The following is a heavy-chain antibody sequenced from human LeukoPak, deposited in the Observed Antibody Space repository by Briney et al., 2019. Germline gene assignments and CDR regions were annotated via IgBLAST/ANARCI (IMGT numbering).Heavy chain of an antibody. Sequence: SETLSLTCTVSGGSISSGNYYWSWIRQPAGKGLEWIGRIYTSGSTNYNPSLKSRVTISVDTSKNQFSLKLRSVTAADTAVYYCARRITGTTGYFDYWGQGTLVTVSS. J-gene: IGHJ4*02. CDR1: GGSISSGNYY. CDR3: ARRITGTTGYFDY. D-gene: IGHD1-7*01. CDR2: IYTSGST. V-gene: IGHV4-61*02.